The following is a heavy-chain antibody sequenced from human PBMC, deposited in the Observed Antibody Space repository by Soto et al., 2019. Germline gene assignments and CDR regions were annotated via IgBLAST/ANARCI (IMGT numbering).Heavy chain of an antibody. Sequence: EVQLLESGGGLVQPGGSLRLSCAASGFTFGSYAMSWVRQTPGKGLEWVSAISGDGGTIYYADSVKGRFTISRDNSNNTLYLQMDSLRAEDTAVYYCAKGYSSSSRFDYWGQGTLVTVSS. CDR2: ISGDGGTI. CDR1: GFTFGSYA. J-gene: IGHJ4*02. D-gene: IGHD6-6*01. V-gene: IGHV3-23*01. CDR3: AKGYSSSSRFDY.